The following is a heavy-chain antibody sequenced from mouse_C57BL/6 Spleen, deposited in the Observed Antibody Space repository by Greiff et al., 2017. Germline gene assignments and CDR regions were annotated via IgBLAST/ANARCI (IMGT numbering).Heavy chain of an antibody. CDR1: GYTFTDYE. CDR3: TREGGYYYGSSYPWYFDG. J-gene: IGHJ1*03. Sequence: QVQLQQSGAELVRPGASVTLSCKASGYTFTDYEMHWVKQTPVHGLEWIGAIDPETGGTAYNQKFKGKAILTADKSSSTAYMALRSLTSEDSAVYYCTREGGYYYGSSYPWYFDGWGTGTTVTVAS. V-gene: IGHV1-15*01. D-gene: IGHD1-1*01. CDR2: IDPETGGT.